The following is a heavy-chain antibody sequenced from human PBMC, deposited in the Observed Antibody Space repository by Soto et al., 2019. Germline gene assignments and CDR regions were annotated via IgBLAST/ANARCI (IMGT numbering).Heavy chain of an antibody. V-gene: IGHV4-39*07. Sequence: SETLSLTCTVSGGSISSSSYYWGWIRQPPGKGLEWIGSIYYSGSTYYNPSLKSRVTISVDTSKNQFSLKLSSVTAADTAVYYCARGLPHYYYDSSGYSDYWGQGTLVTVSS. J-gene: IGHJ4*02. CDR3: ARGLPHYYYDSSGYSDY. CDR2: IYYSGST. CDR1: GGSISSSSYY. D-gene: IGHD3-22*01.